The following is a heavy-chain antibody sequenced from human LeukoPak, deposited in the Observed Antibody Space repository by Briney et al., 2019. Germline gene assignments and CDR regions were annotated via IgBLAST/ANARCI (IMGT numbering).Heavy chain of an antibody. CDR2: IKQDGSEK. J-gene: IGHJ4*02. D-gene: IGHD6-19*01. V-gene: IGHV3-7*01. CDR1: GFTFSSYW. Sequence: GGSLRLSCVASGFTFSSYWMSWVRQAPGKGLEWVANIKQDGSEKYYVDSVKGRFTISGDNAKNSLYLQMNSLRAEDTAVYYCARDHSSGWYPCYWGQGTLVTVSS. CDR3: ARDHSSGWYPCY.